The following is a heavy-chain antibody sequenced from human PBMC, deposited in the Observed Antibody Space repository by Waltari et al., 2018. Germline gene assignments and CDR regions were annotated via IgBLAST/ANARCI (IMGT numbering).Heavy chain of an antibody. V-gene: IGHV3-74*03. CDR2: IVTAARYT. CDR3: ARVSRRTYRSPVPGRHYYYGMDV. D-gene: IGHD1-1*01. Sequence: EEQLVESGGGLVQPGDSLRLSCAASGFTFSSFWMNWVRQAPGRGPLWVSRIVTAARYTTYADSVNGRFTIARDNARNPLYLQMNRLRAEDTAVYFCARVSRRTYRSPVPGRHYYYGMDVWGQGTTVTVSS. CDR1: GFTFSSFW. J-gene: IGHJ6*02.